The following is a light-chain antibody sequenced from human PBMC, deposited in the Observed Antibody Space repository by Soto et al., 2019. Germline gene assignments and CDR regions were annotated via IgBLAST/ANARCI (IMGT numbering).Light chain of an antibody. CDR2: WAS. V-gene: IGKV4-1*01. J-gene: IGKJ5*01. CDR1: QSILFNSNKKDY. Sequence: RSPDWLAASLCWMSTLHSKTSQSILFNSNKKDYLAWYQQKPGQPPKLLIYWASIRESGVPDRFSGSGSGTDFTLTISSLQAEDVALYYCQQYYSSITFGQGTRLEIK. CDR3: QQYYSSIT.